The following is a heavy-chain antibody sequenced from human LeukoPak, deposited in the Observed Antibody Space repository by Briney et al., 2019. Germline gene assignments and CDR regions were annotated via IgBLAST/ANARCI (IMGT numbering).Heavy chain of an antibody. V-gene: IGHV3-11*04. J-gene: IGHJ4*02. CDR3: ARRSSHHSPYFDY. Sequence: GGSLRLSCAASGFTFSDYYMSWIRQAPGKGLEWVSYISSSGSTIYYAGSVKGRFTLSRDNAKDSLYLQMNSLRAEDTAVYYCARRSSHHSPYFDYWGQGTLVTVSS. CDR2: ISSSGSTI. CDR1: GFTFSDYY. D-gene: IGHD3-10*01.